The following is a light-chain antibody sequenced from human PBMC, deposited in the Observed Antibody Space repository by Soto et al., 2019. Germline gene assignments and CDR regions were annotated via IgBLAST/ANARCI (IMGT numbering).Light chain of an antibody. J-gene: IGKJ1*01. CDR2: GAS. V-gene: IGKV3-15*01. CDR1: QSVSSN. Sequence: EIVMTQSPATLSVSPGERATLSCRASQSVSSNLAWYQQKPGQAPRLLIYGASTRATGIPARFSGSGSGTEFTLTISSLQSEDFAVYDCQQYNNWPPVTFSQGTKVEIK. CDR3: QQYNNWPPVT.